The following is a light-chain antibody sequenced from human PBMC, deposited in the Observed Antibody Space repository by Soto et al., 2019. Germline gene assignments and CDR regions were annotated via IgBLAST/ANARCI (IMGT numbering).Light chain of an antibody. Sequence: QSALTQPASVSGSPVQSITISCTGTTSDVGGYNYVSWYQQHPGKAPKLMIYDVSNRPSGVSNRLSGSKSGNTASLNISGLQAEEEADYYCSSYTRSSPPIYVVFGGGTKLTVL. CDR2: DVS. J-gene: IGLJ2*01. V-gene: IGLV2-14*01. CDR1: TSDVGGYNY. CDR3: SSYTRSSPPIYVV.